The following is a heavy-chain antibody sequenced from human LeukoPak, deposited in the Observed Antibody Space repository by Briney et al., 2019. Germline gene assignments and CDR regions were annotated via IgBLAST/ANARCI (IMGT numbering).Heavy chain of an antibody. CDR2: IYYSGST. CDR1: GGSISSSSYY. CDR3: ARHVAAAGRFDY. D-gene: IGHD6-13*01. V-gene: IGHV4-39*01. Sequence: SETLSLTCTVSGGSISSSSYYWGWIRQPPGKGLEWIGSIYYSGSTYYNPSLKSRVTVSVDTSKNQFSLKLSSVTAADTAVYYCARHVAAAGRFDYWGQGTLVTVSS. J-gene: IGHJ4*02.